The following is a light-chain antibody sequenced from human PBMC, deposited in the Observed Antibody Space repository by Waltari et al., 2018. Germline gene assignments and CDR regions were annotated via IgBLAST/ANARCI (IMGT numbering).Light chain of an antibody. CDR2: EDT. CDR1: SSDVASFKL. V-gene: IGLV2-23*01. Sequence: QSALTQPASVSGSPGQSITISCTGTSSDVASFKLVSWFQQYPGKAPKLIIYEDTQRPAGVASRFSGATSGNTASLAISGLQAEDEADYHCCSYSRSSPWVFGGGTKLTV. CDR3: CSYSRSSPWV. J-gene: IGLJ3*02.